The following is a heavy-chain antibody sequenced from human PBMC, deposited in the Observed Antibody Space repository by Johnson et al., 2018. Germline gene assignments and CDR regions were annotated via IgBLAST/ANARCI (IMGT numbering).Heavy chain of an antibody. CDR2: IYSGGST. CDR3: AGGAGVCFDY. J-gene: IGHJ4*02. D-gene: IGHD2-8*01. CDR1: GFNVSSNY. Sequence: VQLVESGGGLVQPGGSLRLSCAASGFNVSSNYMTWVRQAPGKGLEGVSIIYSGGSTYYAASVKGRFTIPRANSKNTVYLQMNSLSTEDTAVYYCAGGAGVCFDYWGQGTLVTVSS. V-gene: IGHV3-66*02.